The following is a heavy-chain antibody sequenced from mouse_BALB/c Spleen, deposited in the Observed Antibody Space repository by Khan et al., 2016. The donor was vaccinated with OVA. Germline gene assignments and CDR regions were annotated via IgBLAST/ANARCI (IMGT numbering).Heavy chain of an antibody. CDR1: GFAFSSFD. Sequence: EVKLMESGGGLVKPGGSLKLSCTASGFAFSSFDMSWIRQTPEKRLEWVAYISSGGDNTYSPDTVKGRFTISRDNAKNTLYLQMSSLKSEDTAIYYGTSRPGYFDVWGAGTTVTVSS. CDR3: TSRPGYFDV. CDR2: ISSGGDNT. J-gene: IGHJ1*01. V-gene: IGHV5-12-1*01.